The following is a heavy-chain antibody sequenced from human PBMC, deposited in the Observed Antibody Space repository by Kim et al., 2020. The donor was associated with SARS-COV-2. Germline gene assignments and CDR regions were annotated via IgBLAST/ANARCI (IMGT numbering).Heavy chain of an antibody. J-gene: IGHJ6*03. D-gene: IGHD1-26*01. Sequence: SETLSLICTVSGGSISSYYWSWIRQPPGKGLEWIGYIYYSGSTNYNPSLKSRVTISVDTSKNQFSLKLSSVTAADTAVYYCATLVGATDYYYYYYMDVWG. CDR1: GGSISSYY. CDR3: ATLVGATDYYYYYYMDV. CDR2: IYYSGST. V-gene: IGHV4-59*08.